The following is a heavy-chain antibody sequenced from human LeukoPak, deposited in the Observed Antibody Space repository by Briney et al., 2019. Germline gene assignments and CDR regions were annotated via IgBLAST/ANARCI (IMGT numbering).Heavy chain of an antibody. J-gene: IGHJ5*02. CDR1: GESFSGYY. Sequence: SETLSLTCAVYGESFSGYYWSWIRQPPGKGLEWIGEINHSGSTNYNPSLKSRVTISVDTSKNQFSLKLSSVTAADTAVYYCARLRMVRGVSKVRFDWFDPWGQGTLVTVSS. CDR2: INHSGST. D-gene: IGHD3-10*01. V-gene: IGHV4-34*01. CDR3: ARLRMVRGVSKVRFDWFDP.